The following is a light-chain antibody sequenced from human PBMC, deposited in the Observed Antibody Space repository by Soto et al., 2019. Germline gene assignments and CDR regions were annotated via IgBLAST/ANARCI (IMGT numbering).Light chain of an antibody. CDR3: QQYGSSPLT. CDR2: DTS. V-gene: IGKV3-20*01. CDR1: QSVTSGY. J-gene: IGKJ1*01. Sequence: EIVLTQSPGTLSLSPGERATLSCRASQSVTSGYLAWYQQKPGQAPRLLIYDTSSRATGIPDRFSGSGSGTDFTLTISRLEPEDFAVYYCQQYGSSPLTFGQGTKVDTK.